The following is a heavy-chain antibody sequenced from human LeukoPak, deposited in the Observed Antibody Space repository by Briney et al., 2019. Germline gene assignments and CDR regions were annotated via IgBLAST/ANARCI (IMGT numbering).Heavy chain of an antibody. CDR1: GGSISSYY. J-gene: IGHJ3*02. CDR3: ASGYSSSWYDAFDI. Sequence: SETLSLTCAVSGGSISSYYWSWIRQPAGKGLEWIGRIYTSGSTNYNPSLKSRVTMSVDTSKNQFSLKLSSATAADTAVYYCASGYSSSWYDAFDIWGQGTMVTVSS. CDR2: IYTSGST. D-gene: IGHD6-13*01. V-gene: IGHV4-4*07.